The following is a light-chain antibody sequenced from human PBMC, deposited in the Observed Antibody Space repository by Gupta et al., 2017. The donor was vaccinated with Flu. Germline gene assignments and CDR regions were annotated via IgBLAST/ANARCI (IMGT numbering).Light chain of an antibody. CDR2: DAS. J-gene: IGKJ1*01. CDR3: QHYYYSPWT. V-gene: IGKV3-20*01. Sequence: IVFTQTPGTLSLAPGDRATLSCRDSQSVSTNSLAWYQQRPGQAPRLIIYDASNRATGIPDRFSGSGSGTDFTLTINRLEPEDFAMYHCQHYYYSPWTFGQGTMVEIK. CDR1: QSVSTNS.